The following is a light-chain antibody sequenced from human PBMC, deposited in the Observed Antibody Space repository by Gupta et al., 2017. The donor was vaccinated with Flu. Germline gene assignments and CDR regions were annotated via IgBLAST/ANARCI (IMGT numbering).Light chain of an antibody. V-gene: IGLV1-47*02. Sequence: SVLTQPPAASLPPGPRVTISCSGSSSNIGRSYVSCYQPLPGAAPRLLFYSNGQRPSAVPARFSASKYATSASMTITGLQAEDEADYYYASGDDNRNDVVFGGGTKLTVL. CDR1: SSNIGRSY. CDR2: SNG. CDR3: ASGDDNRNDVV. J-gene: IGLJ2*01.